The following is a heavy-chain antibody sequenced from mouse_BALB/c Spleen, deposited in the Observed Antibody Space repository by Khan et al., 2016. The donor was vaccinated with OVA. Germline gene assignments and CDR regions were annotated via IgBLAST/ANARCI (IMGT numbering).Heavy chain of an antibody. D-gene: IGHD2-14*01. CDR3: ARRTTEDALDY. CDR2: INPRSGYT. V-gene: IGHV1-4*01. Sequence: QVQLKESGAELARPGASVKMSCKASGYTFSSHTMHWVKQRPGQGLEWIGYINPRSGYTQYNQKFNDKATLTADISSSTAYMQLSSLTSEDSAVYYCARRTTEDALDYWGQGTSGTVSS. J-gene: IGHJ4*01. CDR1: GYTFSSHT.